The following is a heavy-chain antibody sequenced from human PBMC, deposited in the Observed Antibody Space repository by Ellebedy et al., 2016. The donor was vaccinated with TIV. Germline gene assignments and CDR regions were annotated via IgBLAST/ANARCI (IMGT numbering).Heavy chain of an antibody. CDR1: GGSISSSGYY. J-gene: IGHJ4*02. CDR2: IYYSGNT. V-gene: IGHV4-39*01. CDR3: ARQMRYFDC. Sequence: MPSETLSLTCTVSGGSISSSGYYWGWIRQPPGKGLEWFGTIYYSGNTYYNPSLKSRVTISVDTSKNQFSLKLNSVTAADTAVYYCARQMRYFDCWGQGTLVTVSS. D-gene: IGHD3-9*01.